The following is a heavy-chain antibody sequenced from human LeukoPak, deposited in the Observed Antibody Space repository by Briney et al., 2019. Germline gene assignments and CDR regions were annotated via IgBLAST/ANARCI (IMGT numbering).Heavy chain of an antibody. Sequence: PGASVKVSCKASGYTLTSYGSSWVRQAPGQGLEWMGWISAYNGNTNYAQKLQGRLTMTTDTSTSTAYMELRSLRSDDTAVYYCARCEAQDYYGMDVWGQGTTVTVSS. J-gene: IGHJ6*02. CDR2: ISAYNGNT. V-gene: IGHV1-18*01. CDR1: GYTLTSYG. CDR3: ARCEAQDYYGMDV.